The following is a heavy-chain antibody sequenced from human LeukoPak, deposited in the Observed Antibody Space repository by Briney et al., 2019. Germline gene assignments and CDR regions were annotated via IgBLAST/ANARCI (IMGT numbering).Heavy chain of an antibody. J-gene: IGHJ4*02. CDR3: SIRPEMTLQHFEY. CDR2: ILPIFDTT. CDR1: GGIFNIHV. Sequence: SVKVSCKASGGIFNIHVISWVRQAPGQGLEWMGRILPIFDTTHYAQNFQGRVTITADESTTSGYMELTSLTSEDTAVYYCSIRPEMTLQHFEYWGQGTLVTVSS. V-gene: IGHV1-69*13. D-gene: IGHD5-24*01.